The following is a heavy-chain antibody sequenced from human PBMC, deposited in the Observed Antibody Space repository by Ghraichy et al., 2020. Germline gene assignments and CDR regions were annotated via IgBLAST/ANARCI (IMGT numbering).Heavy chain of an antibody. J-gene: IGHJ5*02. CDR3: ARVGGNWNYAFQTNWFDP. Sequence: GGSLRLSCAASGFTFSSYSMNWVRQAPGKGLEWVSSISSSSSYIYYADSVKGRFTISRDNAKNSLYLQMNSLRAEDTAVYYCARVGGNWNYAFQTNWFDPWGQGTLVTVSS. D-gene: IGHD1-7*01. CDR2: ISSSSSYI. CDR1: GFTFSSYS. V-gene: IGHV3-21*01.